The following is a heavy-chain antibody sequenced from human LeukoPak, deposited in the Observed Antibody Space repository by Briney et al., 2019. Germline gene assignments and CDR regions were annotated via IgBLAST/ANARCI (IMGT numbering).Heavy chain of an antibody. Sequence: PGGSLRLSCAASGFTFSNYGMHWVRQAPGKGLEWVAVIWYDGTNKYYADSVKGRFTISRDNSKNTLYLQMNSLRTEDTAVYYCANNFDYWGQGTLVSVSS. CDR3: ANNFDY. V-gene: IGHV3-33*06. CDR1: GFTFSNYG. J-gene: IGHJ4*02. CDR2: IWYDGTNK.